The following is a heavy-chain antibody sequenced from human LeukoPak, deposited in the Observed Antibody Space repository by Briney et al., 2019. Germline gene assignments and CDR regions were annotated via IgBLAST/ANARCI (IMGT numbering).Heavy chain of an antibody. CDR1: GDTLSSNSAA. J-gene: IGHJ5*02. V-gene: IGHV6-1*01. Sequence: SQTLSLTCALSGDTLSSNSAASNWIRQSPSRGLEWLVRPYYRSKWFNDYAVSVKSRITINPDTSKNQFSLHLYSVTPEDTAVYYCAREDEQQLVVSWFDPWGQGTLVTVSS. CDR3: AREDEQQLVVSWFDP. D-gene: IGHD6-13*01. CDR2: PYYRSKWFN.